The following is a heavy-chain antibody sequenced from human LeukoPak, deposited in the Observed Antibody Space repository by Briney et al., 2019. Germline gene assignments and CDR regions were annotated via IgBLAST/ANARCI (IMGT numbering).Heavy chain of an antibody. CDR1: GGSISNYY. V-gene: IGHV4-59*12. Sequence: SETLSLTCTVSGGSISNYYWSWIRQPPGKGLEWIGYIYYSGSTNYNPSLKSRVTILVDTSKNQFSLKLSSVTAADTAVYYCARYGSGSYDYWGQGTLVTVSS. D-gene: IGHD3-10*01. CDR2: IYYSGST. J-gene: IGHJ4*02. CDR3: ARYGSGSYDY.